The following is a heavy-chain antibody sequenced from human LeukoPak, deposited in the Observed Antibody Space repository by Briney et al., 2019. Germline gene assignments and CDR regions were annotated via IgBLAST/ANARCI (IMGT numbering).Heavy chain of an antibody. CDR3: ATSIAARAGRDY. J-gene: IGHJ4*02. V-gene: IGHV4-34*01. CDR1: GGSFSGYY. D-gene: IGHD6-6*01. CDR2: INHSGST. Sequence: SETLSLTCAVYGGSFSGYYWSWIRQPPGKGLEWIGEINHSGSTNYNPSLKSRVTISVNTSKNQFSLKLSSVTAADTAVYYCATSIAARAGRDYWGQGTLVTVSS.